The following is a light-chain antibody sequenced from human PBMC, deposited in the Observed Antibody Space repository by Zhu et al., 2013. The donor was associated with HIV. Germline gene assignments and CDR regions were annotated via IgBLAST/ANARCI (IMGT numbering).Light chain of an antibody. CDR3: QQYNSYSPT. CDR2: AAS. J-gene: IGKJ1*01. CDR1: QSINRW. V-gene: IGKV1-5*01. Sequence: DIQMTQSPSTLSASVGDRVTITCRASQSINRWLAWYQQKPGEAPKLLIYAASTLQSGVSSKFSGSGSGTDFTLTIRSLQPEDSATYYCQQYNSYSPTFGQGTKVEIK.